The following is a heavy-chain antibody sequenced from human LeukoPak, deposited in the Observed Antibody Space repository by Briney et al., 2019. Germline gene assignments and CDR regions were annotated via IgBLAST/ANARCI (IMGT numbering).Heavy chain of an antibody. CDR2: ISYVGSNK. CDR1: GFTFSSYA. V-gene: IGHV3-30*04. J-gene: IGHJ6*04. D-gene: IGHD2-21*01. CDR3: ARDRVANSGFWGMDV. Sequence: GGSLRLSCAASGFTFSSYAMHWVRQAPGKGLEWVGVISYVGSNKYYADTVKGRFTISSDNSKNTLYLQMNSLRAEDTAVYYCARDRVANSGFWGMDVWGKGTTVTVSS.